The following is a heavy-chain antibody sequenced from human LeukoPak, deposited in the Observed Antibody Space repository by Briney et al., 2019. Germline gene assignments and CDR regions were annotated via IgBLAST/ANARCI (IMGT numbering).Heavy chain of an antibody. CDR2: ISSRSTYI. J-gene: IGHJ4*02. Sequence: GGSLRLSCAASGFSFTNYNMNWVRQAPGRGLEWVSSISSRSTYIYYADSVKGRFTISRDNAKDSLFLQMNSLRAEDTAVYYCARVTTYSGSYPTDYRGQGTLVTVSS. CDR1: GFSFTNYN. D-gene: IGHD1-26*01. V-gene: IGHV3-21*01. CDR3: ARVTTYSGSYPTDY.